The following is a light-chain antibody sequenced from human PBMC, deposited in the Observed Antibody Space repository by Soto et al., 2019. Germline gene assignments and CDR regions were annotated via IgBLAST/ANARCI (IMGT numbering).Light chain of an antibody. Sequence: ALRMTPSPSPFSASTGDRVTITCRASQGISSYLAWYQQKPGKAPKLLIYAASTLQSGVPSRFSGSGSGTDFTFTISSLQPEDIATYYCQQYDNLPFTFGPGTKVDIK. CDR2: AAS. CDR3: QQYDNLPFT. J-gene: IGKJ3*01. V-gene: IGKV1-8*01. CDR1: QGISSY.